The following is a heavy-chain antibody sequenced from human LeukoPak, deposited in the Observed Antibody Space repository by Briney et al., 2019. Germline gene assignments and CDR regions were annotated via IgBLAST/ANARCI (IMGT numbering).Heavy chain of an antibody. D-gene: IGHD3-22*01. J-gene: IGHJ4*02. CDR2: ISGSAGST. CDR1: GFTFSSYA. V-gene: IGHV3-23*01. Sequence: GGSLRLSCAASGFTFSSYAMSWVRQAPGKGLEWVSAISGSAGSTYYADSVRGRFTISRDNAKNSLYLELNSLRAEDTAVYYCARKDFSSGSFSYWGQGTLVTVSS. CDR3: ARKDFSSGSFSY.